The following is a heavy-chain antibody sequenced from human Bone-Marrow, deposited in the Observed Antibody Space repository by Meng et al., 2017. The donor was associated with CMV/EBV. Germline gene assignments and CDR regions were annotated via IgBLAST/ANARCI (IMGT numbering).Heavy chain of an antibody. D-gene: IGHD2-2*01. CDR2: ISYDGSNK. V-gene: IGHV3-30-3*01. J-gene: IGHJ6*02. CDR3: ARSGGDIVVVPAAIAHGMDV. CDR1: GFTFSSYA. Sequence: GGSLRLSCAASGFTFSSYAMHWVRQAPGKGLEWVAVISYDGSNKYYADSVKGRFTISRDNAKNTLYLQMNSLRAEDTAVYYCARSGGDIVVVPAAIAHGMDVWGQGTTVTVSS.